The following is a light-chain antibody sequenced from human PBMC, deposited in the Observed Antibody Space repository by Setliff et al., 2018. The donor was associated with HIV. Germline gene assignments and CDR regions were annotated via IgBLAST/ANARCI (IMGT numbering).Light chain of an antibody. V-gene: IGLV2-8*01. CDR3: SAYAGSNNYGV. J-gene: IGLJ1*01. CDR1: SSEVGGYNY. CDR2: QVT. Sequence: QSALTQPASVSGSPGQSITISCTGTSSEVGGYNYVSLYQHHPGKAPKLIIYQVTKRPSGVPDRFSGSKSANTASLTVSGLQAEDEADYYCSAYAGSNNYGVFGTGTKVNVL.